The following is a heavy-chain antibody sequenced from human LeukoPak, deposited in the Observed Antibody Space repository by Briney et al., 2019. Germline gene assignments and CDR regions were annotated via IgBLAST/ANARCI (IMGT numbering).Heavy chain of an antibody. J-gene: IGHJ6*03. CDR3: ARAVWDYYYYYMDV. Sequence: GASVKVSCTASGYSFTGYYIHWVRQAPGHGLEWMGWINPNSGGTNYAQKFQGRVTMTRDTSISTAYMELSRLRSDDTAVYYCARAVWDYYYYYMDVWGKGTTVTVSS. CDR1: GYSFTGYY. V-gene: IGHV1-2*02. CDR2: INPNSGGT. D-gene: IGHD1-14*01.